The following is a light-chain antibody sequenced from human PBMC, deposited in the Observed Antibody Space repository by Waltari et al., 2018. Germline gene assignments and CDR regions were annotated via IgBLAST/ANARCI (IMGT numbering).Light chain of an antibody. V-gene: IGLV1-47*01. CDR2: LTH. Sequence: QSVLTQPPSASGTPGQSVTISCSGSIPNIATPSVYWYQQLPGTAPKLLIYLTHQRPSGVPDRFSASKSGTSASLAISGLRFEDEADYYCATRDEGPTVVFGGGTKLTVL. CDR3: ATRDEGPTVV. CDR1: IPNIATPS. J-gene: IGLJ2*01.